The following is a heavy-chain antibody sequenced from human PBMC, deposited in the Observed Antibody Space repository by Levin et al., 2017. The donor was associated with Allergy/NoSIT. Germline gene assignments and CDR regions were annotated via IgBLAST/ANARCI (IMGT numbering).Heavy chain of an antibody. D-gene: IGHD6-19*01. V-gene: IGHV5-51*01. CDR3: VRSYSRGGFWFDP. CDR2: IYPSDSDT. CDR1: GFSFTNHW. Sequence: GESLKISCKGSGFSFTNHWIGWVRQMPGGGLEWMGLIYPSDSDTRYSPSFQGQVIISADKSIATAYLQWSSLKAPDTAMYYCVRSYSRGGFWFDPWGQGTLVTVSS. J-gene: IGHJ5*02.